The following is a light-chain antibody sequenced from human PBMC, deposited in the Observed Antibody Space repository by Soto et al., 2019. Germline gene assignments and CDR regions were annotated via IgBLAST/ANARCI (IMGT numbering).Light chain of an antibody. CDR2: STN. J-gene: IGLJ3*02. V-gene: IGLV8-61*01. Sequence: QAVVTQEPSFSVSPGGTVTLTCGLSSGSVSTSYYPSWYQQTPGQAPRTLMYSTNTRSSGVPDRFSGSILGNKAALTITGAQADDDSDYYCVLYMGSGSWVFGGGTKLTVL. CDR3: VLYMGSGSWV. CDR1: SGSVSTSYY.